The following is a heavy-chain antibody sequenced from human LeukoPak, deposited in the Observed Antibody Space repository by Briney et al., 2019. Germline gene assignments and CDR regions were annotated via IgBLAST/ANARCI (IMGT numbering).Heavy chain of an antibody. CDR3: AMGGSSDTATVTTFDY. CDR1: GYTFTSYY. V-gene: IGHV1-46*01. D-gene: IGHD5-18*01. Sequence: ASVKVSCKASGYTFTSYYMHWVRQAPGQGLEWMGIINPSGGSTSYAQKFQGRVTMTRDTSTSTVYMELSSLRSEDTAVYYCAMGGSSDTATVTTFDYWGQGTLVTVSS. CDR2: INPSGGST. J-gene: IGHJ4*02.